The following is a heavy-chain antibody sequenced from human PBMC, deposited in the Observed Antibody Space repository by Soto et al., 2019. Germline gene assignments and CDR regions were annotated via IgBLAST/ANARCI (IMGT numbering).Heavy chain of an antibody. D-gene: IGHD2-21*01. CDR3: ASPVLCDMDV. Sequence: QEQLVQSGAEVKEPGASLKVSCKASGDTFTTNFIHWVRQAPGQGLEWMGRINPNSGATLYAQEFTGRLTLTTDTSTSTVSLGLPGLQPEDSAVYYCASPVLCDMDVWGQGTTVTVSS. J-gene: IGHJ6*02. CDR1: GDTFTTNF. V-gene: IGHV1-46*01. CDR2: INPNSGAT.